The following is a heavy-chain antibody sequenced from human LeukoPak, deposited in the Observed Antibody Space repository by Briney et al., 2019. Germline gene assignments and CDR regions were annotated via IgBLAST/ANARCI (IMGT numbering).Heavy chain of an antibody. J-gene: IGHJ4*02. CDR2: IYYSGST. CDR1: GGSISSSSYY. D-gene: IGHD3-22*01. V-gene: IGHV4-39*01. Sequence: SETLSLTCTVSGGSISSSSYYWGWIRQPPGKGLEWIGSIYYSGSTYYNPSLKSQVTISVDTSKNQFSLKLSSVTAADTAVYYCARRSSYYDSSGYYPFDYWGQGTLVTVSS. CDR3: ARRSSYYDSSGYYPFDY.